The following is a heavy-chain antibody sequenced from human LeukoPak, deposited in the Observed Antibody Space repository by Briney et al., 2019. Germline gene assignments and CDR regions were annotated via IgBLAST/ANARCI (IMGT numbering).Heavy chain of an antibody. D-gene: IGHD3-22*01. Sequence: ASVKVSCKASGYTFTSYGISWVRQAPGQGLEWMGWISAYNGNTNYAQKLQGRVTMTTDTSTSKAYMELRSLRSDDTAVYYCARDRRYYDSSGPYFDYWGQGTLVTVSS. CDR3: ARDRRYYDSSGPYFDY. J-gene: IGHJ4*02. CDR1: GYTFTSYG. V-gene: IGHV1-18*01. CDR2: ISAYNGNT.